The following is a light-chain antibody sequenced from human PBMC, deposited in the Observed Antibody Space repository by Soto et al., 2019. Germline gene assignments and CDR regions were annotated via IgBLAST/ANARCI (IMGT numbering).Light chain of an antibody. Sequence: EVVFTQSPGTLSLSPGETATLSCRVSQGVSSRYLACYQHRPGQAPRLLIYDASSRATGIPDRFSGSGSETEFTLTIGRLEPEDFAVYYCQQYGSSSWTFGQGTKVDIK. CDR3: QQYGSSSWT. CDR1: QGVSSRY. V-gene: IGKV3-20*01. CDR2: DAS. J-gene: IGKJ1*01.